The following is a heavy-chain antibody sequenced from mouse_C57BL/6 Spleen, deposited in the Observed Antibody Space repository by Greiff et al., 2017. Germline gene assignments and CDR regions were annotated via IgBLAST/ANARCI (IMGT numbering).Heavy chain of an antibody. CDR2: INPNNGGT. J-gene: IGHJ2*01. V-gene: IGHV1-26*01. CDR1: GYTFTDYY. D-gene: IGHD2-3*01. Sequence: VQLQQSGPELVKPGASVKISCKASGYTFTDYYMNWVKQSHGKSLEWIGDINPNNGGTSYNQKFKGKATLTVDKSSSTAYMELRSLTSEDSAVYYCARDDRGYWGQGTTLTVSS. CDR3: ARDDRGY.